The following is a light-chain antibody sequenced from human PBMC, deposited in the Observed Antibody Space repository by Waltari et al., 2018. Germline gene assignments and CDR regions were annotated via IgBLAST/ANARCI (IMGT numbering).Light chain of an antibody. V-gene: IGLV2-14*03. Sequence: SALTQPASMSGSPGQSITISCTGTRSDIGLYDYVPWYQQHPGKAPKLIISDVSQRPSWVTARFSGSKSGYTASLTISGLQTEDEADYYCSAYTATDTYVFGSGTTVTVL. J-gene: IGLJ1*01. CDR3: SAYTATDTYV. CDR1: RSDIGLYDY. CDR2: DVS.